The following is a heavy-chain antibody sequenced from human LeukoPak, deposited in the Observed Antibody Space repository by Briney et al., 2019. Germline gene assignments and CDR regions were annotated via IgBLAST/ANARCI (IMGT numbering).Heavy chain of an antibody. D-gene: IGHD4-23*01. CDR3: AREGGNSLDGAFDI. CDR1: GYTFTSYA. Sequence: ASVKVSFKASGYTFTSYAMNWVRQAPGQGLEWMGWINTNTGNPTYAQGFTGRFVFSLDTSVGTAYLQISSLKAEDTAVYYCAREGGNSLDGAFDIWGQGTMVTVSS. V-gene: IGHV7-4-1*02. J-gene: IGHJ3*02. CDR2: INTNTGNP.